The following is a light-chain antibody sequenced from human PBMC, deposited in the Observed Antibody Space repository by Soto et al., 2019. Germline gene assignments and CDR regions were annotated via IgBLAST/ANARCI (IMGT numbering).Light chain of an antibody. CDR1: SSDVGSYNL. V-gene: IGLV2-23*01. CDR2: EGS. CDR3: CSYAGSSTVV. Sequence: QSALTQPASVSGSPGQSITISCTGTSSDVGSYNLVSWYQQHPGKAPKLMIYEGSKRPSGVSNRFSGSKSGNTACLTLSGLQAEDEADYYCCSYAGSSTVVFGGGTKLTVL. J-gene: IGLJ2*01.